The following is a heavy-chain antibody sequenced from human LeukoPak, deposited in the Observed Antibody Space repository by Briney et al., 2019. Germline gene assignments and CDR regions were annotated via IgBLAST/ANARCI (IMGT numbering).Heavy chain of an antibody. CDR3: AKDISSGYYLVSLDY. J-gene: IGHJ4*02. Sequence: GGSLRLSCAASGFTFSSYGMHWVRQAPGKGLEWVSGISWNSGSIGYADSVKGRFTISRDNAKNSLYLQMNSLRAEDAALYYCAKDISSGYYLVSLDYWGQGTLVAVSS. D-gene: IGHD3-22*01. CDR2: ISWNSGSI. V-gene: IGHV3-9*01. CDR1: GFTFSSYG.